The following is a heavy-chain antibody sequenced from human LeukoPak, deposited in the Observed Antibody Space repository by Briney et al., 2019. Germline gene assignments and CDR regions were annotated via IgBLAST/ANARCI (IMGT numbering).Heavy chain of an antibody. CDR1: GHTFTIYD. V-gene: IGHV1-8*01. D-gene: IGHD3-10*01. CDR2: MNPNCCNT. J-gene: IGHJ5*02. CDR3: ARAPMVRGVIVNWFDP. Sequence: ASVKVSCKASGHTFTIYDINWVRQATGQGLEWMGWMNPNCCNTGYAQKFQGRVTMTRNTSISTAYMELSSLRSEDTAVYYCARAPMVRGVIVNWFDPWGQGTLVTVSS.